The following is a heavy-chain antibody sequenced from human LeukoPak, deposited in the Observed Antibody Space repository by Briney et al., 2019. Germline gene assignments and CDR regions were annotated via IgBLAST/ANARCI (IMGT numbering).Heavy chain of an antibody. CDR2: ISYDGSNK. Sequence: GRSLRLSCAASGFTFSSYGMHWVRQAPGKGLEWVAVISYDGSNKYYADSVKGRFTISRDNSKNTLYLQMNSLRAEDTAVYYCAKEWELLGGPFDYWGQGTLVTVSS. J-gene: IGHJ4*02. D-gene: IGHD1-26*01. CDR1: GFTFSSYG. CDR3: AKEWELLGGPFDY. V-gene: IGHV3-30*18.